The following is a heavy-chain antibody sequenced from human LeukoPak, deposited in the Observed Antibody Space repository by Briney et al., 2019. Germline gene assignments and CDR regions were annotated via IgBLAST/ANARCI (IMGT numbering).Heavy chain of an antibody. CDR1: GFDLNTYV. CDR3: ARGDPHADP. J-gene: IGHJ5*02. CDR2: ITISGHTK. V-gene: IGHV3-48*03. Sequence: PGGSLRLSCAASGFDLNTYVMNWVRQAPGKGLEWIADITISGHTKNYADSVKGRFTISRDNAGTSLYLQMNSLRVEDTGVYYCARGDPHADPWGQGTLVTVSS.